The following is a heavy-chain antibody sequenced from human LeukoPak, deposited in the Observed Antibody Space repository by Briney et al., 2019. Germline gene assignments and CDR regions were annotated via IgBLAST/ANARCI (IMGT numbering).Heavy chain of an antibody. Sequence: GASVKVSCKASGGTFSSYAISWVRQAPGQGLEWMGGIIPIFGTANYAQKFQGRVTITTDESTSTAYMELSSLRSEDTAVYYCARARSSSWPIDAFDIWGQGTMVTVSS. CDR2: IIPIFGTA. CDR1: GGTFSSYA. CDR3: ARARSSSWPIDAFDI. J-gene: IGHJ3*02. D-gene: IGHD6-13*01. V-gene: IGHV1-69*05.